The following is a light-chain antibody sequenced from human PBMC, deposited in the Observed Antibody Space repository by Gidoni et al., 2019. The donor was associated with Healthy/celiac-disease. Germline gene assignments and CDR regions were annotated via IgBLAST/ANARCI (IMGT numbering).Light chain of an antibody. Sequence: IQMTQSPSSLSASVGDRVTITCQASQDISNYLNWYQQKPGKAPKLLIYYASNLETGVPSRFSGSGSGTDFTFTSSSLQPEDIATYYCQQYDNLPFTFGPGTKVDIK. CDR3: QQYDNLPFT. V-gene: IGKV1-33*01. J-gene: IGKJ3*01. CDR2: YAS. CDR1: QDISNY.